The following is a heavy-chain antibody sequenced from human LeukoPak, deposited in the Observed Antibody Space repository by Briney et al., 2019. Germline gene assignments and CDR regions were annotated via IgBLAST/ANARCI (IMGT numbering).Heavy chain of an antibody. Sequence: PSETLSLTCAVYGGSFSGYYWSWIRQPPGKGLEWIGEINHSGSTNYNPSLKSRVTISVDTSKNQFSLKLSSVTAADTAVYYCARRGSITISGVVTDYYYYMDVWGKGTTVTVSS. V-gene: IGHV4-34*01. D-gene: IGHD3-3*01. J-gene: IGHJ6*03. CDR2: INHSGST. CDR3: ARRGSITISGVVTDYYYYMDV. CDR1: GGSFSGYY.